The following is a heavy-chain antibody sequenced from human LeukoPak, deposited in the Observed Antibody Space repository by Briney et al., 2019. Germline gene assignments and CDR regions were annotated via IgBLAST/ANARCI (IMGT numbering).Heavy chain of an antibody. J-gene: IGHJ4*02. D-gene: IGHD1-26*01. Sequence: GPLVKLSCKAAGGTFSSYAGRWVRESPGHGLEWMGGFIPIFGTANYARKLQGRVTITADECTSTAYMELSSLRSEDTAVYYCARDSGSSIGYWGQGTLVTVSS. CDR2: FIPIFGTA. CDR3: ARDSGSSIGY. V-gene: IGHV1-69*01. CDR1: GGTFSSYA.